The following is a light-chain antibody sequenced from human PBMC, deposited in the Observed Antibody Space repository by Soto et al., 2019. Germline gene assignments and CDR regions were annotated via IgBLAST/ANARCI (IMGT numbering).Light chain of an antibody. CDR2: VNSDGSH. CDR1: SGYSSFA. Sequence: QPVLTQSPSASASLGASVKLTCTLSSGYSSFAIAWHQQQPEKGPRYLMKVNSDGSHSKGDGIPDRLSGSSSGAERYLTISSLQSEDEADYYCQTWATGIRVFGGGTKLTVL. V-gene: IGLV4-69*01. J-gene: IGLJ3*02. CDR3: QTWATGIRV.